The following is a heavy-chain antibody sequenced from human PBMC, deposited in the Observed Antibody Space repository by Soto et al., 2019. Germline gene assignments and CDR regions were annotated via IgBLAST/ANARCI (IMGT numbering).Heavy chain of an antibody. J-gene: IGHJ6*02. CDR2: ISAYNGNT. Sequence: QVQLVQSGAEVKKPGASVKVSCKASGYTFTSYGISWVRQAPGQGLEWMGWISAYNGNTNYAQKLQGRVTMTTDTSTRTAYMELRSLRSDDTAVYYCARVDIVATITAGYYYGMDVWGQGTTVTVSS. D-gene: IGHD5-12*01. V-gene: IGHV1-18*01. CDR1: GYTFTSYG. CDR3: ARVDIVATITAGYYYGMDV.